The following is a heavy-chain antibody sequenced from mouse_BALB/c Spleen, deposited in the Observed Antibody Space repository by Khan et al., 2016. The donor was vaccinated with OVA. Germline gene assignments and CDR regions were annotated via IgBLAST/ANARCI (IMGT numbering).Heavy chain of an antibody. V-gene: IGHV1-26*01. CDR2: VNPNNGDS. D-gene: IGHD2-14*01. Sequence: MQLEESGPDLVKPGASVRISCKASGYSFTLYYLTWVKQSHGESLEWIGRVNPNNGDSAYNQKFKDRATLTVDKSSNTAYMDFRSLTSEDSAVYYCARGYDFVASWGQGTLVTVSA. CDR3: ARGYDFVAS. CDR1: GYSFTLYY. J-gene: IGHJ3*01.